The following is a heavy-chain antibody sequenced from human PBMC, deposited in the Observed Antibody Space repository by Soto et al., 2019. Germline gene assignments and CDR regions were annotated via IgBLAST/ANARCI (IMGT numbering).Heavy chain of an antibody. CDR2: ISAYNGNT. CDR3: ARVGYCSSSTCYQAHYYYYGMDV. J-gene: IGHJ6*02. CDR1: GYTFTSYG. Sequence: GASVKVSCKASGYTFTSYGISWVRQAPGQGLEWMGWISAYNGNTNYALKFQGRVTMTTDTSTSTAYMELRSLRSDDTAVYHCARVGYCSSSTCYQAHYYYYGMDVWGQGTTVTVSS. V-gene: IGHV1-18*01. D-gene: IGHD2-2*01.